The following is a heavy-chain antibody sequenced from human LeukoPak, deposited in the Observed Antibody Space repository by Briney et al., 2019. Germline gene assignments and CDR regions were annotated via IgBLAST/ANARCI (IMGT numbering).Heavy chain of an antibody. CDR2: IYYSGST. CDR3: ARSTAAPGWYFDL. V-gene: IGHV4-59*01. Sequence: SETLSLTCTVSGGSISSYYWSWIRQPPGKGLEWIGYIYYSGSTNYNPSLKSRVTISVDTSKNQFSLKLSSVTAADTAVYYCARSTAAPGWYFDLWGRGTLVTVSS. J-gene: IGHJ2*01. CDR1: GGSISSYY. D-gene: IGHD4-17*01.